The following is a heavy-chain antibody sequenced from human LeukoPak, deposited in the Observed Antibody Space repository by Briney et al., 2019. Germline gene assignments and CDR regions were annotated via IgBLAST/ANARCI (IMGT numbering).Heavy chain of an antibody. J-gene: IGHJ5*02. D-gene: IGHD6-6*01. V-gene: IGHV3-64*01. CDR1: GFTSSSYA. CDR3: ARSIAARLYWFDP. CDR2: ISSNGGST. Sequence: PGGSLRLSCAASGFTSSSYAMHWVRQAPGKGLEYVSAISSNGGSTYYANSVKGRFTISRDNSKNTLYLQMGSLRAEDMAVYYCARSIAARLYWFDPWGQGTLVTVSS.